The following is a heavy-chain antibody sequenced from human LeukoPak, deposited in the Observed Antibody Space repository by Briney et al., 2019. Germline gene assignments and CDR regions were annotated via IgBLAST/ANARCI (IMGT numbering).Heavy chain of an antibody. CDR2: ISSSSSAI. Sequence: PGGSLRLSCAASGFTFGNYNFIWVRQAPGKGPEWVSYISSSSSAIHYADSVKGRFTISRDNAKNSLYLQMNSLRAEDTAVYYCANDLCHCGSINCRSRGQGTLVTVSS. J-gene: IGHJ4*02. V-gene: IGHV3-48*01. CDR3: ANDLCHCGSINCRS. D-gene: IGHD2-2*01. CDR1: GFTFGNYN.